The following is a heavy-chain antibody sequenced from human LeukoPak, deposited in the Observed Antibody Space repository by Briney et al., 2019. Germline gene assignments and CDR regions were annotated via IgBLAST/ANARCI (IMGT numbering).Heavy chain of an antibody. CDR3: ARLDASLTPGLGSYPDI. CDR2: IYYNGNT. J-gene: IGHJ4*02. D-gene: IGHD3-10*01. Sequence: SETLSLTCTVSGGSISSSSYYWGWIRQPPEKGLEWIGSIYYNGNTYYNPSLKSRVTISLDASKVQFSLKLTSMTAADTAVYSCARLDASLTPGLGSYPDIWGQGMLVTVSS. CDR1: GGSISSSSYY. V-gene: IGHV4-39*01.